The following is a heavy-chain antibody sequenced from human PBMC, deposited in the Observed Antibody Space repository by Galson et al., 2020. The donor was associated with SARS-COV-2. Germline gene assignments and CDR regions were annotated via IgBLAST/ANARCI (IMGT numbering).Heavy chain of an antibody. Sequence: GESQNISSSASGFAISDYAKHWLHQPPGKGLQYVSALSSTGGTSFYADSVSVIFTMSRDNSKYTFYLQMTGLRIEDTAFYSCLAYSITRHNYWGVVTLVTVS. D-gene: IGHD3-16*01. CDR1: GFAISDYA. CDR3: LAYSITRHNY. J-gene: IGHJ4*02. CDR2: LSSTGGTS. V-gene: IGHV3-64D*09.